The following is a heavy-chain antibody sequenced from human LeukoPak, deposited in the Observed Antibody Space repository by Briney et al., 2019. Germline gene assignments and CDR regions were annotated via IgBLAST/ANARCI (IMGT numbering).Heavy chain of an antibody. V-gene: IGHV4-34*01. CDR1: GGSFSGYY. CDR2: INHSGST. D-gene: IGHD6-13*01. CDR3: ARDSETPAEGSRREKRFDY. Sequence: SETLSLTCAVYGGSFSGYYWSWIRQPPGKGLEWIGEINHSGSTNYNPFLKSRVTISVDTSKNQFSLKLSSVTAADTAVYYCARDSETPAEGSRREKRFDYWGQGTLVTVSS. J-gene: IGHJ4*02.